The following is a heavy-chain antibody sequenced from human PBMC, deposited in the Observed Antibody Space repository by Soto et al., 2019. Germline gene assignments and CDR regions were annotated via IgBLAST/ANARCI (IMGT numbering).Heavy chain of an antibody. CDR1: GFTFRTYG. D-gene: IGHD2-21*01. V-gene: IGHV3-30*18. Sequence: ESGGGVVQPGRSLRLSCAASGFTFRTYGMHWVRQTPGKGLAWVTFISYDGRDKTYADSVKGRFTISRDNSKNTVFLQMDSRRVEDTAVFYCAKPAYPYAYYFDYWGQGTLVTVSS. J-gene: IGHJ4*02. CDR2: ISYDGRDK. CDR3: AKPAYPYAYYFDY.